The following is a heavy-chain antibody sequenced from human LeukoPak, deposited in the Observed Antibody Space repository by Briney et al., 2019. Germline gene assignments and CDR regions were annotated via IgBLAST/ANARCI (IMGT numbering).Heavy chain of an antibody. CDR1: GGSISSYY. CDR2: IYHTGST. V-gene: IGHV4-59*01. CDR3: ARYDRSGYSLEL. Sequence: SETLSLTCTVSGGSISSYYWSWIRQPPGKGLEWIGYIYHTGSTSYNPSLKGRVTISVDTSKNQFSLKLSSVTAADTAVYYCARYDRSGYSLELWGQGTLVTVSS. D-gene: IGHD3-22*01. J-gene: IGHJ4*02.